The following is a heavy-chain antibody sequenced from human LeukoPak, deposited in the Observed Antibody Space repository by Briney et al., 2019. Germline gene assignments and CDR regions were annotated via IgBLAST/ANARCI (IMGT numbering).Heavy chain of an antibody. CDR1: GGSISDINYY. CDR2: VYYSGST. Sequence: SETLSLTCNVSGGSISDINYYWAWIRQPPGKGLEWIASVYYSGSTHYNPSLKSRVTISVDKSKNQFSLKLSSVTAADTAVYYCARDYGSGSYYPYFDYWGQGTLVTVSS. CDR3: ARDYGSGSYYPYFDY. D-gene: IGHD3-10*01. V-gene: IGHV4-39*07. J-gene: IGHJ4*02.